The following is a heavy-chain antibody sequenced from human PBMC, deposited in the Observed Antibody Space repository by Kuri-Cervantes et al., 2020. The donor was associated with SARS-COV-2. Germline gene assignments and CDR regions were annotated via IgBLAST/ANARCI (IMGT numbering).Heavy chain of an antibody. J-gene: IGHJ6*02. CDR3: AKEGPTGYYDSSGYYYDYHYGMDV. D-gene: IGHD3-22*01. V-gene: IGHV3-23*01. CDR2: ISGSGGST. CDR1: GFTFSSYS. Sequence: ETLSLTCAASGFTFSSYSMNWVRQAPGKGLEWVSAISGSGGSTYYADSVKGRFTISRDNSKNTLYLRMNSLRAEDTAVYYCAKEGPTGYYDSSGYYYDYHYGMDVWGQGTTVTVSS.